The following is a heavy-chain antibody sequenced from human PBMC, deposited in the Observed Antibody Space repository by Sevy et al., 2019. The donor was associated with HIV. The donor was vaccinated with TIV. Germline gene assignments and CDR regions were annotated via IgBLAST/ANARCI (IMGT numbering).Heavy chain of an antibody. V-gene: IGHV3-21*01. CDR2: ISSSSSYI. CDR1: GFTFSSYS. D-gene: IGHD6-6*01. CDR3: AREGIAARRTDY. Sequence: GGSLRLSCAASGFTFSSYSMNWVRQAPGKGLEWVSSISSSSSYIYYADSVKGRFTISRDNAKNSLYLQMNSLRAEDTAVYYCAREGIAARRTDYWGQGTWSPSPQ. J-gene: IGHJ4*02.